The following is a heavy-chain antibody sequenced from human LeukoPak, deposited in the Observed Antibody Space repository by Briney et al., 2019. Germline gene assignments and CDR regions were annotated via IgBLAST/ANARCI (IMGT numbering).Heavy chain of an antibody. J-gene: IGHJ4*02. D-gene: IGHD4-23*01. CDR2: IWYDGSNK. Sequence: GGSLRLSCAASGFTFSSYGMHWVRQAPGKGLEWVAVIWYDGSNKYYADSVKGRFTISRDNSKNTLYLQMNSLRAEDTAVYYSAKLIDYGGKVIDYWGQGTLVTVSS. CDR3: AKLIDYGGKVIDY. CDR1: GFTFSSYG. V-gene: IGHV3-33*06.